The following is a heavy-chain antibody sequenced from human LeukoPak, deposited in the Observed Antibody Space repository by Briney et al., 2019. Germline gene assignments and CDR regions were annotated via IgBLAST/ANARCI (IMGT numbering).Heavy chain of an antibody. J-gene: IGHJ4*01. CDR1: GFTFSSYW. Sequence: GGSLRLSCAASGFTFSSYWMSWVRQAPGKGLEWVANIKQDGSEKYYVDSVKGRFTIFRDNAKDSVYLQMNSLRAEDSAIYYCAREGFYFFDFWGQGMLVTVSS. CDR2: IKQDGSEK. CDR3: AREGFYFFDF. V-gene: IGHV3-7*01.